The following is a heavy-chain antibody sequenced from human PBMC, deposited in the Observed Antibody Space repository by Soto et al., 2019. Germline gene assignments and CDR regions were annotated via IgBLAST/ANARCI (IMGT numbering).Heavy chain of an antibody. CDR1: GFTFSSYA. D-gene: IGHD1-26*01. CDR2: ISDSGGTS. Sequence: PGGSLRLSCAASGFTFSSYAMNWVRQAPGKGLEWVSSISDSGGTSYYADSVKGRFTISRDNSKNTLYLQMNSLRAEDTAIYYCAKRPRALLTFDYWGQGTLVTVSS. V-gene: IGHV3-23*01. CDR3: AKRPRALLTFDY. J-gene: IGHJ4*02.